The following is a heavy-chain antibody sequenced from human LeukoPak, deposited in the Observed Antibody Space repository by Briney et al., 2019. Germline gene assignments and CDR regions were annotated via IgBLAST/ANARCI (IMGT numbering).Heavy chain of an antibody. CDR2: MNPNSGDT. D-gene: IGHD6-13*01. CDR3: ARSEYSSSWYPSYYYYMDV. Sequence: GASVKVSCKASGYTFTSYDINCVRQATGQGLEWMGRMNPNSGDTGYAQKLQGRVTMTRNTTISTAYMELSRLRSEDTAVYYCARSEYSSSWYPSYYYYMDVWGKGTTVTVSS. V-gene: IGHV1-8*01. J-gene: IGHJ6*03. CDR1: GYTFTSYD.